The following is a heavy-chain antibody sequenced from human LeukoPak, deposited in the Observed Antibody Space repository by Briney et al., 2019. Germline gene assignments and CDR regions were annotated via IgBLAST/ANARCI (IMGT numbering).Heavy chain of an antibody. CDR1: GGSISSSSYY. CDR3: ARRLGDTAMVVYNWFDP. CDR2: IYYSGST. V-gene: IGHV4-39*01. Sequence: SETLSLTCTVSGGSISSSSYYWGWIRQPPGKGLEWIGSIYYSGSTYYNPSLKSRVTISVDTSKNQFSLKLSSVTAADTAVYYCARRLGDTAMVVYNWFDPWGQGTLVTVSS. J-gene: IGHJ5*02. D-gene: IGHD5-18*01.